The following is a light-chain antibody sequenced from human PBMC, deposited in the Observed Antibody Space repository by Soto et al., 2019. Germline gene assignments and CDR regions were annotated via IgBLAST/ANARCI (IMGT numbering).Light chain of an antibody. CDR1: QTFSSW. CDR2: KTS. V-gene: IGKV1-5*03. J-gene: IGKJ1*01. Sequence: DIQMTQSPSTLSGSVGDRVTIICRASQTFSSWLAWYQQKPGKAPKLLIYKTSTLKSGVPSRFSGSGSGTEFTLTISSLQPDDFATYYCQHYNSYSEAFGQGTKVELK. CDR3: QHYNSYSEA.